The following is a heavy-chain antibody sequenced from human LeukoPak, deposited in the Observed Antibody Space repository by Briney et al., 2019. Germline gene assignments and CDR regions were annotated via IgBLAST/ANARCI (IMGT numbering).Heavy chain of an antibody. V-gene: IGHV3-23*01. CDR2: ISGSGGST. CDR1: GFTFSSYA. Sequence: GGSLRLSCAASGFTFSSYAMSWVRQAPGKGLEWVSAISGSGGSTYYADSVKGRFTISRDNSKNTLYLQMNSLRAEDTAVYYCARGAPPRYCSGGSCGDYWGQGTLVTVSS. D-gene: IGHD2-15*01. CDR3: ARGAPPRYCSGGSCGDY. J-gene: IGHJ4*02.